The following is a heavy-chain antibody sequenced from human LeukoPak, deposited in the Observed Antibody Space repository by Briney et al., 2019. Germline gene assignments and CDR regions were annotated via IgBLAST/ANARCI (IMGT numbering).Heavy chain of an antibody. CDR1: GFTLNKYW. J-gene: IGHJ5*02. D-gene: IGHD4-17*01. V-gene: IGHV3-74*01. CDR2: ITGDGSDI. CDR3: ARDAYTTTSNWLDP. Sequence: GGSLRLSCEASGFTLNKYWMHWVRQAPGKGLVWVSRITGDGSDIAYADSVKGRFTVSRDDAKNILFLKMTSLRVEDTAIYYCARDAYTTTSNWLDPWGQGTLVTVSS.